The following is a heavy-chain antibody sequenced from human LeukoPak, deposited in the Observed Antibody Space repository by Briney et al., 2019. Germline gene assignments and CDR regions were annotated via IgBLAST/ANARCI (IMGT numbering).Heavy chain of an antibody. CDR3: AKDDAWLRYQY. J-gene: IGHJ4*02. CDR1: GFPFSSYG. V-gene: IGHV3-30*18. Sequence: GGPLRLSCAASGFPFSSYGMHWVRQAPGKGLEWVAAISNDGNNKFYADSVKGRFTMSRDNPKNTLDLQMNSLRAEDTAVYYCAKDDAWLRYQYWGQGTLVTVSS. D-gene: IGHD3-9*01. CDR2: ISNDGNNK.